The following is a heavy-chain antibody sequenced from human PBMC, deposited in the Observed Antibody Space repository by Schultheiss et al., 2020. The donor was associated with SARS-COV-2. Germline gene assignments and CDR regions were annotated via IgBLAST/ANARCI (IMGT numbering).Heavy chain of an antibody. CDR3: ARDSSYCSGGSCYSFPVDY. J-gene: IGHJ4*02. CDR1: GFTFSSYS. Sequence: GSLRLSCAASGFTFSSYSMNWVRQAPGKGLEWVSSISSSSSYIYYADSVKGRFTISRDNAKNSLYLQMNSLRAEDTAVYYCARDSSYCSGGSCYSFPVDYWGQGTLVTVSS. V-gene: IGHV3-21*01. CDR2: ISSSSSYI. D-gene: IGHD2-15*01.